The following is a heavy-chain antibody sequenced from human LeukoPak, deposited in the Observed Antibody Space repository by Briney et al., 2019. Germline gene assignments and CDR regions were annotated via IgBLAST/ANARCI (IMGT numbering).Heavy chain of an antibody. CDR1: GFTFGDFA. CDR2: IRRQASGGTT. Sequence: GGSLRLSCAASGFTFGDFAMNWVRQAPGKGLEWVAFIRRQASGGTTEYAASVEGRFTISRDDSKSIAYLQMNSLKTEDTAVYYCTRWLTVDRAYDPWGQGTLVTVSS. D-gene: IGHD3-22*01. J-gene: IGHJ5*02. CDR3: TRWLTVDRAYDP. V-gene: IGHV3-49*04.